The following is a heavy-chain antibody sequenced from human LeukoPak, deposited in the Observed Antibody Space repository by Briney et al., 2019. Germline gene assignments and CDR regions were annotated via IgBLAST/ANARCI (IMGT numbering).Heavy chain of an antibody. CDR3: VRAPMAVVTKLHDAFDI. CDR1: GGTFSSYA. V-gene: IGHV1-69*13. J-gene: IGHJ3*02. Sequence: GASVKVSCKASGGTFSSYAISWVRQAPGQGLEWMGGIIPIFGTANYAQKFQGRVTITADESTSTAYMELSSLRSEDTAVYYCVRAPMAVVTKLHDAFDIWGQGTMVTVSS. D-gene: IGHD4-23*01. CDR2: IIPIFGTA.